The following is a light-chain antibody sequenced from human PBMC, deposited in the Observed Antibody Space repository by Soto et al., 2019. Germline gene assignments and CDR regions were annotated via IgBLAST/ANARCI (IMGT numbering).Light chain of an antibody. CDR1: QSVSSY. Sequence: EIVLTQSPDTLSLSPGERATLSCRASQSVSSYLAWYQQKPGQAPRLLIYAASNRATGIPARFSGSGSGTDFTLTISSLEPEDFAVYYCQQRSNWLTFGGGTKVDIK. V-gene: IGKV3-11*01. CDR2: AAS. J-gene: IGKJ4*01. CDR3: QQRSNWLT.